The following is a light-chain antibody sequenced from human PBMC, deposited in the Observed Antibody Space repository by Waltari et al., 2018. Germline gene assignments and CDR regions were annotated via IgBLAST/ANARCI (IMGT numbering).Light chain of an antibody. CDR2: RAS. CDR3: QQYNIWPWT. V-gene: IGKV3D-15*01. J-gene: IGKJ1*01. Sequence: EVVMTQSPAPLSVSPGERVALSCSASQSAKTSLAWYHQTPGQAPRLLIYRASTRAAGVPDRFSGSGSGTEFTLTISSLQSEDSAIYYCQQYNIWPWTFGPGTNVDIK. CDR1: QSAKTS.